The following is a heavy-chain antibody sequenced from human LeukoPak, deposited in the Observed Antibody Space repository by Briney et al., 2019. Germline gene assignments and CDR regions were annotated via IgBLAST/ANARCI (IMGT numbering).Heavy chain of an antibody. D-gene: IGHD5-18*01. CDR3: AKASLDAPMAFLFDF. CDR2: ISNDGSDE. CDR1: GFTFSTYA. J-gene: IGHJ4*02. Sequence: GRSLRLSCAASGFTFSTYAMHWVRQAPGKGLEWVAIISNDGSDEDYVDSVKGRFTISRDNSKSTLYLQMNSLGGEDTAVYFCAKASLDAPMAFLFDFWGQGSLVIVSS. V-gene: IGHV3-30*18.